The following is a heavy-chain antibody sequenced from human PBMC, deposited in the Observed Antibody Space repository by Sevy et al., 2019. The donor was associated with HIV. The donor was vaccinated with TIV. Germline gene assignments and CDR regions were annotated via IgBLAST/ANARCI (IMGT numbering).Heavy chain of an antibody. CDR1: GFTFGDYA. J-gene: IGHJ4*02. D-gene: IGHD3-10*01. V-gene: IGHV3-49*04. Sequence: GGSLRLSCIASGFTFGDYAVSWVRQAPGKGLEWVGVIKSTAYGGTAEYPASEKGRFTISRDDSKSISYLQMNRLKTEDTAVYSGGRDTDYLRIKYSYGSGQFLPFDYWGQGTLVTVSS. CDR2: IKSTAYGGTA. CDR3: GRDTDYLRIKYSYGSGQFLPFDY.